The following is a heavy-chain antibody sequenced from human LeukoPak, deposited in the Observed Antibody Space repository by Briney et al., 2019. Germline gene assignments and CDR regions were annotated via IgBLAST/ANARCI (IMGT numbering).Heavy chain of an antibody. Sequence: SETLSLTCTVSGGSISSSSYYWGWIRQPPGKGLEWIGSIYYSGSTYYNPSLKSRVTISVDTSKNQFSLKLSSVTAADTAVYYCARDGIGSASYYDFWSGYHTSYYFDYWGQGTLVTVSS. D-gene: IGHD3-3*01. CDR2: IYYSGST. V-gene: IGHV4-39*07. J-gene: IGHJ4*02. CDR3: ARDGIGSASYYDFWSGYHTSYYFDY. CDR1: GGSISSSSYY.